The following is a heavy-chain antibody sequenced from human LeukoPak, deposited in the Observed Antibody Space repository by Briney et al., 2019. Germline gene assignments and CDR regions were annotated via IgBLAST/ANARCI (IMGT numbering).Heavy chain of an antibody. Sequence: SVKVSCKASGGTFSSYAISWVRQAPGQGLEWVGGIIPIFGTANYAQKFQGRVTITADESTSTAYMELSSLRSEDTAVYYCASGEAYYYYYYMDVWGKGTTVTVSS. V-gene: IGHV1-69*13. J-gene: IGHJ6*03. CDR3: ASGEAYYYYYYMDV. CDR2: IIPIFGTA. CDR1: GGTFSSYA. D-gene: IGHD3-10*01.